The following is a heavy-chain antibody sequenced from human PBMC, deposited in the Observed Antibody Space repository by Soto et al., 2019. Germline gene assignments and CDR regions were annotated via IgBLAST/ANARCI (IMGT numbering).Heavy chain of an antibody. V-gene: IGHV4-39*01. CDR1: GGSISSSSYY. J-gene: IGHJ5*02. CDR2: IYYSGST. CDR3: ARQRIAVAGLGWFDP. Sequence: QLQLQESGPGLVKPSETLSLTCTVSGGSISSSSYYWGWIRQPPGKGLEWIGSIYYSGSTYYNPSLKSRVTISVDTSKNQFSLKLSSVTAADTAVYYCARQRIAVAGLGWFDPWGQGTLVTVSS. D-gene: IGHD6-19*01.